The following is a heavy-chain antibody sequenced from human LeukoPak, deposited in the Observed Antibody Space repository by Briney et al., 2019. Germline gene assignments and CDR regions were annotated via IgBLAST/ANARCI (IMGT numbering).Heavy chain of an antibody. CDR3: ARRTYYYDSSGYRLFDY. D-gene: IGHD3-22*01. V-gene: IGHV4-34*01. CDR2: INHSGST. CDR1: GGSFSGYY. Sequence: SETLSLTCAVYGGSFSGYYWSWLRQPPGKGLEWSGEINHSGSTNYNPSLKSRVTISVDTSKNQFSLKLSSVTAADTAVYYCARRTYYYDSSGYRLFDYWGQGTLVTVSS. J-gene: IGHJ4*02.